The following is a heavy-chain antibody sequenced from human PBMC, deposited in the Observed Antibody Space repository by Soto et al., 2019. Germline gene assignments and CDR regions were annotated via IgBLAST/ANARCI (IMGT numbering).Heavy chain of an antibody. V-gene: IGHV2-5*02. Sequence: QITLKESGPTLVKPTQTLTLTCTFSGFSLRTSGVGVGWIRQPPGKALEWLALIYWDNDKRYSPSLRSGLTITKDTSKNQVVLTVANVGPVDTAAYYCAHTYETSWRNFGHWAQGILVTVSS. CDR3: AHTYETSWRNFGH. D-gene: IGHD3-22*01. CDR2: IYWDNDK. J-gene: IGHJ4*02. CDR1: GFSLRTSGVG.